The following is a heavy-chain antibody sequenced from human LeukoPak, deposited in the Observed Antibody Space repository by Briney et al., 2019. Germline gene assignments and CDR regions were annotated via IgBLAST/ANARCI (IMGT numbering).Heavy chain of an antibody. CDR3: TTEGSGWSRAEHFQH. J-gene: IGHJ1*01. CDR2: IKSKTDGGTT. CDR1: GFTFSNAW. D-gene: IGHD6-19*01. Sequence: GGSLRLSCAASGFTFSNAWMSWVRQAPGKGLEWVGRIKSKTDGGTTDYAAPVKGRFTISRDDLKNTLYLQMNSLKTEDTAVYYCTTEGSGWSRAEHFQHWGQGTLVTVSS. V-gene: IGHV3-15*01.